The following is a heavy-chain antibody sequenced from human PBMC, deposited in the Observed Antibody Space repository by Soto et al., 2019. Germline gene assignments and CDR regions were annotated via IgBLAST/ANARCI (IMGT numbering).Heavy chain of an antibody. D-gene: IGHD1-7*01. CDR1: GLTFSNYA. CDR2: MSGSSSTT. CDR3: AKNQERELPRVIDF. Sequence: EVRLLESGGGLVKPGGSLRLSCAPSGLTFSNYAMSWVRQAPGGGLEWVSSMSGSSSTTYYADPVRDRFTISRDRSKNTLYLQMSSLRAEDTALYYCAKNQERELPRVIDFWGQGTLVTVSS. V-gene: IGHV3-23*01. J-gene: IGHJ4*02.